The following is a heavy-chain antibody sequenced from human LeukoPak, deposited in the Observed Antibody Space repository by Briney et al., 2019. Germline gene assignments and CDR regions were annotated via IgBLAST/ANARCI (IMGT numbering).Heavy chain of an antibody. D-gene: IGHD5-18*01. J-gene: IGHJ4*02. CDR3: AKTPRGYSYGRSYYFDY. V-gene: IGHV3-30*18. Sequence: PGGSLRLSCAASGFTFSSYGMHWVRQAPGKGLEWVAVISYDGSNKYYADSVKGRFTISRDNSKNTLYLQMNSLRAEDTAVYYCAKTPRGYSYGRSYYFDYWGQGTLVTVSP. CDR1: GFTFSSYG. CDR2: ISYDGSNK.